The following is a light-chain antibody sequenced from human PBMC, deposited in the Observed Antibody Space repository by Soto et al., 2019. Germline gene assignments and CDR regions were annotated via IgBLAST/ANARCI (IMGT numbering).Light chain of an antibody. CDR1: QSVSNSY. CDR2: GAS. Sequence: EIVLTQSPGTLSLSPGERATLSCRASQSVSNSYLAWYQQKPGRAPRLLIYGASSRATDNPDRFSGSGSGTHFTLTIGGLEADDSAVYYCQQYGSSPTTFGQGTKVEIK. CDR3: QQYGSSPTT. V-gene: IGKV3-20*01. J-gene: IGKJ1*01.